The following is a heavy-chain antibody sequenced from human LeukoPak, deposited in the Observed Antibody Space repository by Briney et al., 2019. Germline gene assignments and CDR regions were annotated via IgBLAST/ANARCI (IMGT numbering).Heavy chain of an antibody. CDR1: GYTFTSYD. J-gene: IGHJ4*02. CDR2: MNPNSGNT. D-gene: IGHD3-10*01. CDR3: ARGHRSMVRGVIIAYYFDY. V-gene: IGHV1-8*01. Sequence: GASVKVSCKASGYTFTSYDINWVRQATGQGLEWMGWMNPNSGNTGYAQKFQGRVTMTRNTSISTAYMELSSLRSDDTAVYYCARGHRSMVRGVIIAYYFDYWGQGTLVTVSS.